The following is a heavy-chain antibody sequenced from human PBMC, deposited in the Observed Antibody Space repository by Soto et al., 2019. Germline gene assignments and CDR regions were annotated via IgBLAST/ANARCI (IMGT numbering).Heavy chain of an antibody. CDR1: GFTFDDYA. CDR2: ISWNSGSI. V-gene: IGHV3-9*01. J-gene: IGHJ6*03. CDR3: AKGRDRDYYYYMDV. Sequence: GGSLRLSCAASGFTFDDYAMHWVRQAPGKDLEWVSGISWNSGSIGYADSVKGRFTISRDNAKNSLYLQMNSLRAEDTALYYCAKGRDRDYYYYMDVWGKGTTVTVSS.